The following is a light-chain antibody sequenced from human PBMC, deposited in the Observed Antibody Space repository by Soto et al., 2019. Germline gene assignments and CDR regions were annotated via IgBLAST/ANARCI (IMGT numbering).Light chain of an antibody. J-gene: IGKJ2*01. CDR3: LQYNNPPPST. V-gene: IGKV3-15*01. Sequence: EIVMTQSPATLSVSPGERATLSCRASQSVSSNLAWYQQKPGQAPRLLIYGASTRATGIPARFSGSGSGTEFTLTISSLEPATFAVYGCLQYNNPPPSTFGQGTNLEIK. CDR2: GAS. CDR1: QSVSSN.